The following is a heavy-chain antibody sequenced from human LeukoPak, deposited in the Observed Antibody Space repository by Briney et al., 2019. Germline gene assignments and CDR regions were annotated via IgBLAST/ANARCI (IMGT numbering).Heavy chain of an antibody. Sequence: GGSLRLSCAASGFTFSSYSMNWVRQAPGKGLEWVSSISSSSSYIYYADSVKGRFTISRDNAKNSLYLQMNSLRAEDTAVYYCARARASAMFSSDYWGQGTLVTVSS. J-gene: IGHJ4*02. CDR3: ARARASAMFSSDY. CDR2: ISSSSSYI. D-gene: IGHD5-18*01. V-gene: IGHV3-21*01. CDR1: GFTFSSYS.